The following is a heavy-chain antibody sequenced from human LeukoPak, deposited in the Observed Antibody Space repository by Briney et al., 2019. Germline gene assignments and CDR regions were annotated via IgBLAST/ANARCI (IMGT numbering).Heavy chain of an antibody. J-gene: IGHJ6*03. CDR3: AKAPDYYYYYMDV. CDR1: GFTFSSYG. CDR2: IRYDGSNK. Sequence: PGGSLRLSCAASGFTFSSYGMHWVRQAPGKGLEWVVFIRYDGSNKYYADSVKGRFTISRDNSKNTLYLQMNSLRAEDTAVYYCAKAPDYYYYYMDVWGKGTTVTVSS. V-gene: IGHV3-30*02.